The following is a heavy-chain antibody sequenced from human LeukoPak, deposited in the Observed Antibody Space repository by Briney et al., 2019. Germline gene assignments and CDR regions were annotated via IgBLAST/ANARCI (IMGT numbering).Heavy chain of an antibody. CDR1: GFTFSSYG. J-gene: IGHJ4*02. CDR2: IWYDGSNK. Sequence: GGSLRLSCAASGFTFSSYGMHWVRQAPREGLEWVAVIWYDGSNKYYADSVKGRFTISRDNSKNTLYLQMSSLRAEDTAVYYCARAGYYYDSSGFYYFDYWGQGTLVTVSS. D-gene: IGHD3-22*01. V-gene: IGHV3-33*01. CDR3: ARAGYYYDSSGFYYFDY.